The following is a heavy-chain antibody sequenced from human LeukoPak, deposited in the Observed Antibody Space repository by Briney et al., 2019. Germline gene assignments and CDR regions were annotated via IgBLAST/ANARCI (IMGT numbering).Heavy chain of an antibody. CDR1: GGSIISGDFY. CDR3: ARGDWSSSIDY. J-gene: IGHJ4*02. D-gene: IGHD6-6*01. CDR2: IYYGGST. V-gene: IGHV4-30-4*01. Sequence: ASETLSLTCTVSGGSIISGDFYWIWIRQPPGKGLEWIGYIYYGGSTYYNPSLKSLITISVDTSKNQFSLKLSSVTAADTAVYYCARGDWSSSIDYWGQGTLVTVSS.